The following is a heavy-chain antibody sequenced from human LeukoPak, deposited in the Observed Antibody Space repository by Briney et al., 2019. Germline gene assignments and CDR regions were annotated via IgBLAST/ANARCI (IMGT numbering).Heavy chain of an antibody. CDR1: GYTLTELS. J-gene: IGHJ4*02. Sequence: ASVKVSCTVSGYTLTELSMHWVRQAPGKGLEWMGGFDPEDGETIYAQKFQGRVTMTEDTSTDTAYMELSSLRSEDTAVYYCATRLLWFGELSNPFDYWGQGTLVTVSS. V-gene: IGHV1-24*01. D-gene: IGHD3-10*01. CDR2: FDPEDGET. CDR3: ATRLLWFGELSNPFDY.